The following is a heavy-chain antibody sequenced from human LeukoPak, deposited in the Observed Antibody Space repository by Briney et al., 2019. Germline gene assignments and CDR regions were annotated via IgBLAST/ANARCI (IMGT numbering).Heavy chain of an antibody. CDR2: ILYDGSNK. CDR1: GFTFSNYG. D-gene: IGHD1-14*01. J-gene: IGHJ4*02. CDR3: AKPARTDYADY. V-gene: IGHV3-30*18. Sequence: GRSLRLSCAASGFTFSNYGIHWVRQAPGKGLEWVAVILYDGSNKYYADSVKGRFTISRDNSKNTLYLQMNSLRAEDTAVYYCAKPARTDYADYWGQGTLVTVSS.